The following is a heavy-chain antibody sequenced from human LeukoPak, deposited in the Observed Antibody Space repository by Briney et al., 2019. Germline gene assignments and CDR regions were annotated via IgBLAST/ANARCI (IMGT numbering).Heavy chain of an antibody. CDR1: GFTFSSYA. CDR2: IIDSWEST. Sequence: GGSLRLSCAASGFTFSSYAMSGVRQAPGKGLEWVSGIIDSWESTYYANFGKGRFTISRDNSNNTLYLQMNSLSADDTAVYHCAKLGGQELHNYYVAVCGKGTTVAVSS. V-gene: IGHV3-23*01. D-gene: IGHD1-26*01. J-gene: IGHJ6*03. CDR3: AKLGGQELHNYYVAV.